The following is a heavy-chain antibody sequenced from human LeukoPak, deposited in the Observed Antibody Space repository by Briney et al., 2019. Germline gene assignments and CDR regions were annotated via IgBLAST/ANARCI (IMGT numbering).Heavy chain of an antibody. Sequence: SETLSLTCAVSGYSISSGYYWGWIRQPPGKGLEWIGGIYHSGSTYYNPSLKSRVTISVDTSKNQFSLKLSSVTAADTAVYYCARHGLGQSVVVVPAAAGYNWFDPWGQGTLVTVSS. CDR3: ARHGLGQSVVVVPAAAGYNWFDP. D-gene: IGHD2-2*01. CDR2: IYHSGST. V-gene: IGHV4-38-2*01. CDR1: GYSISSGYY. J-gene: IGHJ5*02.